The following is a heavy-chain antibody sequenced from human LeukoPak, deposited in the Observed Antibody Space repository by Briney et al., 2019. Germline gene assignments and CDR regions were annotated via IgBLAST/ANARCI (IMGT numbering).Heavy chain of an antibody. CDR1: GGSFSGYC. J-gene: IGHJ4*02. CDR3: ARGGDTAPFDY. CDR2: INHSGST. V-gene: IGHV4-34*01. D-gene: IGHD3-16*01. Sequence: SETLSLTCAVYGGSFSGYCWSWIRQPPGKGLEWIGEINHSGSTNYNPSLKSRVTISVDTSKNQFSLKLSSVTAADTAVYYCARGGDTAPFDYWGQGTLVTVSS.